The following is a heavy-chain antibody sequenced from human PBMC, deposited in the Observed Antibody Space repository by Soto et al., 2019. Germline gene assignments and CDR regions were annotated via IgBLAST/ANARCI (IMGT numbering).Heavy chain of an antibody. CDR2: INAYNGNT. CDR3: ARDQAMAQFDY. D-gene: IGHD5-18*01. CDR1: GYTFTNYC. V-gene: IGHV1-18*01. J-gene: IGHJ4*02. Sequence: QVQLVQSGAEVKKPGASVKVSCKASGYTFTNYCISWVRQAPGQGLEWMGWINAYNGNTKYAQKLQGRVTMTTDTSTSTAYMELRGLRSDDTAVYYCARDQAMAQFDYWGQGTLVTVSS.